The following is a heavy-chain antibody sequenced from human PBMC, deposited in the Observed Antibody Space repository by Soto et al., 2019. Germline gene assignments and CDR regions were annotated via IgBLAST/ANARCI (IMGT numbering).Heavy chain of an antibody. D-gene: IGHD1-26*01. CDR3: ARRPKRGSFAWCFDY. CDR1: GGSLISNAYY. J-gene: IGHJ4*02. CDR2: IYYSGSA. Sequence: SETLSLTCTVSGGSLISNAYYWGWIRKPPGKGLEWLGYIYYSGSASYNPSLKSRVTMSVDTSKNQFSLKLSSVTAADTAVYYCARRPKRGSFAWCFDYWGQGTLLTVSS. V-gene: IGHV4-39*01.